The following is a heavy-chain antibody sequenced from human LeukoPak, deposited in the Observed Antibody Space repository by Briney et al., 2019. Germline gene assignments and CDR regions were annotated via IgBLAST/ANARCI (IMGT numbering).Heavy chain of an antibody. V-gene: IGHV3-20*04. CDR1: GFTFDDYG. CDR2: INWNGGST. Sequence: GGSLRLSCAASGFTFDDYGMSWVRQAPGKGLEWVSGINWNGGSTGYADSVKGRFTISRDNAKNSLYLQMNSLRAEDTAVYYCARDFGSYLGLKYFQHWGQGTLVTVSS. CDR3: ARDFGSYLGLKYFQH. D-gene: IGHD1-26*01. J-gene: IGHJ1*01.